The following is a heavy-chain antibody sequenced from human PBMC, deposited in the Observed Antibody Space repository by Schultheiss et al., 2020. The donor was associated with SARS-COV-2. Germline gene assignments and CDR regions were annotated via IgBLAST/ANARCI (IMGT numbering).Heavy chain of an antibody. V-gene: IGHV4-34*09. CDR2: IYTSGST. D-gene: IGHD4-23*01. CDR1: GGSFSGYY. Sequence: SQTLSLTCAVYGGSFSGYYWSWIRQPPGKGLEWIGRIYTSGSTNYNPSLKSRVTISVDTSKNQFSLKLSSVTAADTAVYYCARGGTTVVTGRGAFDIWGQGTMVTVSS. CDR3: ARGGTTVVTGRGAFDI. J-gene: IGHJ3*02.